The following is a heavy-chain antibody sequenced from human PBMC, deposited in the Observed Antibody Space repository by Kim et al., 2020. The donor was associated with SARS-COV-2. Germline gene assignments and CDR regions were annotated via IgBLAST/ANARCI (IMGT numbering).Heavy chain of an antibody. D-gene: IGHD1-26*01. Sequence: ASVKVSCRSSGYTFTGYYIHWVRQAPGQGLEWIGWINLNSGGTSSAQKLQGRVTMTRDTSLGTAYMDLRSLRPDDTAVYYCARESGACGRHGCENDYWG. CDR2: INLNSGGT. J-gene: IGHJ4*01. CDR3: ARESGACGRHGCENDY. V-gene: IGHV1-2*02. CDR1: GYTFTGYY.